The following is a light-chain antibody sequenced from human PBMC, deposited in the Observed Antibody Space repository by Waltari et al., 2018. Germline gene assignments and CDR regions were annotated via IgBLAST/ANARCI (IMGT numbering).Light chain of an antibody. V-gene: IGLV1-40*01. Sequence: QSVLTQPHSVSGAPGQRVTISCTGGSPNIGAGYDVHWYQQLPGTAPKLLIYDNNNRPSVVPDRFSGSKSGTSASLAITWLQAEDEADYHCQSYDSSLRGPVVFGGGTKLTVL. CDR2: DNN. CDR1: SPNIGAGYD. CDR3: QSYDSSLRGPVV. J-gene: IGLJ2*01.